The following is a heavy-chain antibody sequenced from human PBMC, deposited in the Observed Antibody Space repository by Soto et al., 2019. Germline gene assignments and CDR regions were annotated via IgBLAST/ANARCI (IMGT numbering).Heavy chain of an antibody. CDR1: GGSISSGDYY. Sequence: LCGGSISSGDYYWSWIRQPPGKGLEWIGYIYYSGSTYYNPSLKSRVTISVDTSKNQFSLKLSSVTAADTAVYYCARGGGYENYFDYWGQGTLVTVSS. CDR2: IYYSGST. J-gene: IGHJ4*02. D-gene: IGHD5-12*01. CDR3: ARGGGYENYFDY. V-gene: IGHV4-30-4*01.